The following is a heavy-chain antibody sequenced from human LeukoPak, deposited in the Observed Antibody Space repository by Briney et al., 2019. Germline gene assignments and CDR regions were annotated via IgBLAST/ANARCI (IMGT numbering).Heavy chain of an antibody. CDR3: ARDRGSGTYDPGMIIPIYHFDY. CDR1: GYTFTGYY. D-gene: IGHD3-10*01. J-gene: IGHJ4*02. V-gene: IGHV1-46*01. CDR2: INPSGGST. Sequence: ASVKVSCKASGYTFTGYYMHWVRQAPGQGLEWMGIINPSGGSTTYAQKFQGRVNMTRDTSTSTVYMELSSLRSEDTAVYYCARDRGSGTYDPGMIIPIYHFDYWGQGTLVTVSS.